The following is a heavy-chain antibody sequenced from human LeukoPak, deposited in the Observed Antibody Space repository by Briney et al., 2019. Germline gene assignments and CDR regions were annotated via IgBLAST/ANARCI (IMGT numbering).Heavy chain of an antibody. CDR1: GYTFTSYY. J-gene: IGHJ4*02. CDR2: INPNSGGT. V-gene: IGHV1-2*02. Sequence: ASVKVSCKASGYTFTSYYMHWVRQAPGQGLEWMGWINPNSGGTNYAQKFQGRVTMTRDTSISTAYMELSRLRSDDTAVYYCARDKTVRYCSGGSCPNPLGYWGQGTLVTVSS. D-gene: IGHD2-15*01. CDR3: ARDKTVRYCSGGSCPNPLGY.